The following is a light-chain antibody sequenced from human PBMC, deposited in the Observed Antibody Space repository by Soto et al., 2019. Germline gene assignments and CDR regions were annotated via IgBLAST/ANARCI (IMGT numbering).Light chain of an antibody. Sequence: EIVLTQSPATLSLSPGERAILSCRASQSVSSYLAWYQQRPGQAPRLLIYDASNRATVIPARFSGSGSGTDFTLTISSLEPEDFAVYYCQQRSNWLLTFGGGTKVEIK. CDR3: QQRSNWLLT. V-gene: IGKV3-11*01. CDR1: QSVSSY. CDR2: DAS. J-gene: IGKJ4*01.